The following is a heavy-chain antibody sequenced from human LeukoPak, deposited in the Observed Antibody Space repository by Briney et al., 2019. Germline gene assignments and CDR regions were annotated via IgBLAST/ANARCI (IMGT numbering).Heavy chain of an antibody. J-gene: IGHJ4*02. CDR1: GGSLSSSSAY. CDR3: VSPREFSYGYFDY. CDR2: IYYSKNT. V-gene: IGHV4-39*01. D-gene: IGHD5-18*01. Sequence: SDTLSLTCTVSGGSLSSSSAYWGWIRQPPGKGLEWIGCIYYSKNTYYNPSLKSRVTISEDTSKHQFSLTLGSVSATDTAVYYCVSPREFSYGYFDYWGQGTLVTVSS.